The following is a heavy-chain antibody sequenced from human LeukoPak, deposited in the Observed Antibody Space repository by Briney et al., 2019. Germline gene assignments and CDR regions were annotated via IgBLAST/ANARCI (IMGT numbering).Heavy chain of an antibody. Sequence: GGSLRLSCAASGFTFATYGMSWVRQAPGKGLEWVSVAGDSAATTHYADSVKGRFFISRDNSKNTVHLQMNNLRAEDTAVYYCAKDSFTVVRGVGSDDSFAVWGQGTMVIVSS. CDR2: AGDSAATT. J-gene: IGHJ3*01. D-gene: IGHD3-10*01. CDR3: AKDSFTVVRGVGSDDSFAV. V-gene: IGHV3-23*01. CDR1: GFTFATYG.